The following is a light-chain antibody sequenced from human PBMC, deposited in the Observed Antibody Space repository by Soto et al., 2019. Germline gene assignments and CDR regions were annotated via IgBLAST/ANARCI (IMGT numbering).Light chain of an antibody. Sequence: QPASVSGSPGQSITISCTGTSSDVGSYNLVSWYQQHPGKAPKLMIYEVSKRPSGVSNRFSGSKSGNTASLTISGLQAEDEADYYCCSYAGSSTWVFGGGTQLTVL. CDR3: CSYAGSSTWV. J-gene: IGLJ7*01. V-gene: IGLV2-23*02. CDR1: SSDVGSYNL. CDR2: EVS.